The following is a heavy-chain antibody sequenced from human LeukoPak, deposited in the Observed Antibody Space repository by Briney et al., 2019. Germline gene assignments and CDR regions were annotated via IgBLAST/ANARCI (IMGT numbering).Heavy chain of an antibody. D-gene: IGHD3-10*01. V-gene: IGHV3-48*03. Sequence: GGSLRLSCAASGFTFSSYEMNWVRQAPGKGLEWVSYISSSGSTIYYADSVKGRFTISRDNAKNSLYLQMNSLRAEDTAVYYCVREYYYGSGSYYNYLHYWGQGTLVTVSS. CDR1: GFTFSSYE. J-gene: IGHJ4*02. CDR3: VREYYYGSGSYYNYLHY. CDR2: ISSSGSTI.